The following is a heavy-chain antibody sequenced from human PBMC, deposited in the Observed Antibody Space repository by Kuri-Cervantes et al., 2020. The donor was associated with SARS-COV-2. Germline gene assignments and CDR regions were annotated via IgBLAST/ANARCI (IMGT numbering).Heavy chain of an antibody. Sequence: GSLRLSCAVSGYSISSGYYWGWIRQPPGKGLEWIGSIYHSGSTYYNPSLKSRVTISVDTSKNQFSLKLSSVTAEDTAVYYCARGSYYDSSGYSDYWGQGTLVTVSS. J-gene: IGHJ4*02. CDR2: IYHSGST. CDR3: ARGSYYDSSGYSDY. D-gene: IGHD3-22*01. CDR1: GYSISSGYY. V-gene: IGHV4-38-2*01.